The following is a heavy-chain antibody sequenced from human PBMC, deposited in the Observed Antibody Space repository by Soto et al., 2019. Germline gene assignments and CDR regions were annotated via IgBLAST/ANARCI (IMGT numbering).Heavy chain of an antibody. D-gene: IGHD2-2*01. CDR1: GFTFSSYS. J-gene: IGHJ4*02. CDR3: ARDCSSTSCYYSFDY. CDR2: ISSSSSYI. V-gene: IGHV3-21*01. Sequence: GGSLRLSCAASGFTFSSYSMNWVRQAPGKGLEWVSSISSSSSYIYYADSVKGRFTISRDNAKNSLYLQMNSLRAEDTAVYYCARDCSSTSCYYSFDYWGQGTLVTVSS.